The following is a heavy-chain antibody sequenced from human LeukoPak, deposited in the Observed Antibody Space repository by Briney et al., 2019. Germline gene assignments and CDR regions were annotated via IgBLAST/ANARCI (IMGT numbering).Heavy chain of an antibody. Sequence: SQTLSLTCAISGDSVSSNSAAWRWIRQSPSRGLEWLGRTHYRSKWNNDNAISVKSRITINADTSKNQFSLHLSSVTPDDTAVYYCARDDTLMGVPFDYWGQGTLVTVSS. V-gene: IGHV6-1*01. CDR1: GDSVSSNSAA. D-gene: IGHD2-8*01. CDR2: THYRSKWNN. CDR3: ARDDTLMGVPFDY. J-gene: IGHJ4*02.